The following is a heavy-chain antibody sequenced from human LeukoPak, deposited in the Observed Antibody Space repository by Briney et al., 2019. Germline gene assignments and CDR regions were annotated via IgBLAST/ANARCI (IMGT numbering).Heavy chain of an antibody. CDR1: GFTFGSYA. J-gene: IGHJ4*02. V-gene: IGHV3-23*01. Sequence: GGSLRLSCAASGFTFGSYAMSWVRQAPGKGLEWVSAISGSGGSTYYADSVKGRFTISRDNSKNTLYLQMNSLRAEDTAVYYCAKDRAAGTYYFDYGGQGTLVTVSS. D-gene: IGHD6-13*01. CDR3: AKDRAAGTYYFDY. CDR2: ISGSGGST.